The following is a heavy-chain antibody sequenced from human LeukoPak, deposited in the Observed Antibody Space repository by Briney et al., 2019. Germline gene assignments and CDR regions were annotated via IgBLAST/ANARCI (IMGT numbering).Heavy chain of an antibody. Sequence: SETLSLTCSVSGDSINMIVNHWSWIRHSPGRGPEWIGYIYKGRSTSYTPSLKDRVTISVDTSKKQFSLILESVTAADTAVYYCARVVVPAAIVYWGQGIPVTVSS. CDR2: IYKGRST. J-gene: IGHJ4*02. CDR3: ARVVVPAAIVY. D-gene: IGHD2-15*01. V-gene: IGHV4-31*03. CDR1: GDSINMIVNH.